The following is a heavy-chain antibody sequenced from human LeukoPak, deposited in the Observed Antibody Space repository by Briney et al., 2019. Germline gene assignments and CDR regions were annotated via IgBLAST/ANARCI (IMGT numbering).Heavy chain of an antibody. D-gene: IGHD3-9*01. Sequence: GRSLRLSCAASGFTFSSYGMHWVRQAPGKGLEWVAVTWFDGSNKYYADSVKGRFTISRDNTKNTLYLQMNSLRAEDTAVYYCARGGGYDILTGSYFDYWGQGTLVTVSS. CDR2: TWFDGSNK. V-gene: IGHV3-33*01. CDR3: ARGGGYDILTGSYFDY. J-gene: IGHJ4*02. CDR1: GFTFSSYG.